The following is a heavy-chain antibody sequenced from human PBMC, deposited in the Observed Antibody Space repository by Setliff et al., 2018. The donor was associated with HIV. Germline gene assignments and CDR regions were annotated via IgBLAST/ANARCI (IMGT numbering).Heavy chain of an antibody. Sequence: GASVKVSCKTSGYSFINYAMNWVRQAPGQGLEWMGWVNTHTGSPTYAQAFTGRFVFSVGTSVTTAYLEISSLKAEDTAVYYCATALYGDYGGDLNWLDPWGQGTLVTVSS. D-gene: IGHD4-17*01. V-gene: IGHV7-4-1*02. CDR2: VNTHTGSP. J-gene: IGHJ5*02. CDR3: ATALYGDYGGDLNWLDP. CDR1: GYSFINYA.